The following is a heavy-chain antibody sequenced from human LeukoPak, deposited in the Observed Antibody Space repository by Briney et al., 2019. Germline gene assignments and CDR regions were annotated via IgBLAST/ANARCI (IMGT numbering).Heavy chain of an antibody. CDR1: GFTFRSYW. CDR2: IKQDGSEK. V-gene: IGHV3-7*01. Sequence: GGSLRLACAPSGFTFRSYWMGWVRQAPVKALEWVANIKQDGSEKYYVDSVKGRFTISSDNAKDSLYLQMNSLRAEDTAMYYCARDHGDYDYWGQGTLVTVSS. CDR3: ARDHGDYDY. J-gene: IGHJ4*02. D-gene: IGHD4-17*01.